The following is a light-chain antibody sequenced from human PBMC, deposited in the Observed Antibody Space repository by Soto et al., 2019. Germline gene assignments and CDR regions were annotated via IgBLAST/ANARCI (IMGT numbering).Light chain of an antibody. CDR2: EGS. Sequence: QSALPQPASVSGSPGQSITISCTGTSSDVGSYNLVSWYQQHPGKAPKLMIYEGSKRPSGISNSFSGSKSGNTASLTISGLQAEDEADYYCCSYAGSSTPLYVFGTGTKVTVL. CDR1: SSDVGSYNL. CDR3: CSYAGSSTPLYV. V-gene: IGLV2-23*01. J-gene: IGLJ1*01.